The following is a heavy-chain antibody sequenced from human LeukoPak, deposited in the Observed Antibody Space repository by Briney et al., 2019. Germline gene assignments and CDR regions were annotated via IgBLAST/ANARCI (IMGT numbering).Heavy chain of an antibody. CDR3: ARHLNRCLHPHSFDY. Sequence: HGESLKISCKGSGYSFTSYWIGWVRQMPGKGLEWMGIIYPGDSDIRYSPSFQGQVTISADKSISTAYLQWSSLKPSHPPMYSCARHLNRCLHPHSFDYWAPGPLVPFSS. CDR2: IYPGDSDI. D-gene: IGHD4-17*01. CDR1: GYSFTSYW. V-gene: IGHV5-51*01. J-gene: IGHJ4*02.